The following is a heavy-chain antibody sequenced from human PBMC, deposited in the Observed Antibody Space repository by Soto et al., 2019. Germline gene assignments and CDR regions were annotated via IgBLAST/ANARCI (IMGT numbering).Heavy chain of an antibody. CDR1: GFTCSSYA. CDR2: ISYDGSNK. Sequence: PGGSLRLSCAAAGFTCSSYAMHWVRQAPGKGLEWVAVISYDGSNKYYADSVKGRFTISRDNSKNTLYLQMNSLRAEDTAVYYCARVQWPKSFDYWGQGTLVTVSS. J-gene: IGHJ4*02. CDR3: ARVQWPKSFDY. D-gene: IGHD6-19*01. V-gene: IGHV3-30-3*01.